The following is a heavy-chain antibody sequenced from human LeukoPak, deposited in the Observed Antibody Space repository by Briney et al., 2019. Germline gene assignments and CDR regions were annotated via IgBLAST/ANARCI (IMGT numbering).Heavy chain of an antibody. V-gene: IGHV4-38-2*01. CDR1: ISSITSGHY. Sequence: PSETLSLTCAVSISSITSGHYWGWIRQPPGKGLEWIGTINHSGNTYYNSSLKSRISMSVDTSNKQFSLKLNSVTAADAAVYYCARGYGAYGYFDYWGQGTLVTVSS. D-gene: IGHD5-12*01. CDR3: ARGYGAYGYFDY. CDR2: INHSGNT. J-gene: IGHJ4*02.